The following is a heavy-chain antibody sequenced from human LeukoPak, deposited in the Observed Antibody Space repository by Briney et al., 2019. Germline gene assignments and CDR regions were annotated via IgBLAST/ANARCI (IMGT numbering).Heavy chain of an antibody. CDR1: GYTFTIYG. Sequence: ASVKVSCKASGYTFTIYGIIWVRQAPGQGLEWMGGIIPMQGTPNYAQKFQDRVTISADKSTTTVYMALSSLRYEDTAMYYCARESVAGGFEYWGQGTLVTVSS. V-gene: IGHV1-69*10. D-gene: IGHD6-19*01. CDR2: IIPMQGTP. J-gene: IGHJ4*02. CDR3: ARESVAGGFEY.